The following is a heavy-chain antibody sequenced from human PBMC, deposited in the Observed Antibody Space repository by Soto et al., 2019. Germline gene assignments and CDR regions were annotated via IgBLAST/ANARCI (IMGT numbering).Heavy chain of an antibody. V-gene: IGHV3-33*01. Sequence: GGSLRLSCAASGFTFSSYGMHWVRQAPGKGLEWVAVIWYDGSNKYYADSVKGRFTISRDNSKNTLYLQMNSLRAEDTAVYYCAREGYCSSTSCFPPTQYYGMDVWGQGTTVTVSS. CDR1: GFTFSSYG. J-gene: IGHJ6*02. D-gene: IGHD2-2*01. CDR3: AREGYCSSTSCFPPTQYYGMDV. CDR2: IWYDGSNK.